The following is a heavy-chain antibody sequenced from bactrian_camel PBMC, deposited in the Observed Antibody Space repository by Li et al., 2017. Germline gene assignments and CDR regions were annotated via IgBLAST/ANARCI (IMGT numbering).Heavy chain of an antibody. CDR1: GFTFSNYL. J-gene: IGHJ4*01. CDR2: INLDGGAT. Sequence: QLVESGGGLVQPGGSLGLSCAASGFTFSNYLMHWVRQAPGKGLEWVSLINLDGGATYSADSVKGRFTISRDNAKNTVYLQMNSLKLEDTAVYYCVRDHGGIKALDYWGQGTQVTVS. CDR3: VRDHGGIKALDY. D-gene: IGHD3*01. V-gene: IGHV3S25*01.